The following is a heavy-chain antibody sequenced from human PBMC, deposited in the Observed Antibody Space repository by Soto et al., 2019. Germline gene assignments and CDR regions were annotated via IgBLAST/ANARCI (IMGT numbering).Heavy chain of an antibody. Sequence: SETLSLTCAVYGGSFSGYYWSWIRQPPGKGLEWIGEINHSGSTNYNPSLKSRVTISVDTSKNQFSLKLSSVTAADTAVYYCARVTMATENYYYCYGMDVWGQGTTVTVSS. D-gene: IGHD3-3*01. CDR1: GGSFSGYY. J-gene: IGHJ6*02. CDR2: INHSGST. CDR3: ARVTMATENYYYCYGMDV. V-gene: IGHV4-34*01.